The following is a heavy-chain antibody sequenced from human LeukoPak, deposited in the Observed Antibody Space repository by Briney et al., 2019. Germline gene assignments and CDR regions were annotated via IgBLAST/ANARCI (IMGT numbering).Heavy chain of an antibody. CDR2: IRYDGSNK. CDR3: ANFNDKYCSSTSCLPLDAFDI. Sequence: PGGSLRLSCAASGFTFSSYGMHWVRQAPGKGLEWVAFIRYDGSNKYYADSVKGRFTISRDNSKNTLYLQMNSLRAEDTAVYYCANFNDKYCSSTSCLPLDAFDIWGQGTMVTVSS. V-gene: IGHV3-30*02. J-gene: IGHJ3*02. D-gene: IGHD2-2*01. CDR1: GFTFSSYG.